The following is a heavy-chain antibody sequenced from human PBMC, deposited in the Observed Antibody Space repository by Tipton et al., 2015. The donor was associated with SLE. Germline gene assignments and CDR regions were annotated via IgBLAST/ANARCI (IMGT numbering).Heavy chain of an antibody. V-gene: IGHV6-1*01. Sequence: LVKPTETLSLTCAISGDSVSSNSAAWNWIRQSPSRGLEWLGRTYYRSKWYNDYAVSVKSRITINPDTSKNQFSLQLNSVTPEDTAVYYCAREGGQQLVRIYGMDVWGQGTTVTVSS. D-gene: IGHD6-13*01. CDR3: AREGGQQLVRIYGMDV. J-gene: IGHJ6*02. CDR1: GDSVSSNSAA. CDR2: TYYRSKWYN.